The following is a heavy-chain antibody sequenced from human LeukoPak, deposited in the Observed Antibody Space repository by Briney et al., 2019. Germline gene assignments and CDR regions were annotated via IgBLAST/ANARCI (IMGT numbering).Heavy chain of an antibody. J-gene: IGHJ4*02. CDR2: IYHSGST. Sequence: PSETLSLTCTVSGYSISSGYYWGWIRQPPGKGLEWIGSIYHSGSTYYNPSLKSRVTISVDTSKNQFSLKLSSVTAADTAVYYCARGVRITMVRGVIDYFDYWGQGTLVTVSS. CDR1: GYSISSGYY. CDR3: ARGVRITMVRGVIDYFDY. D-gene: IGHD3-10*01. V-gene: IGHV4-38-2*02.